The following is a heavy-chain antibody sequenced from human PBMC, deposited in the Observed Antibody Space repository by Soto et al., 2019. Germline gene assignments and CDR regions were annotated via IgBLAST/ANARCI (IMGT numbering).Heavy chain of an antibody. D-gene: IGHD3-22*01. CDR1: GFTFSSYG. Sequence: GGSLRLSCAASGFTFSSYGMHWVRQAPGKGLEWVAVISYDGSNKYYADSVKGRFTISRDNSKNTLYLQMNSLRAEDTAVYYCAKDLFYDSSGFFPPRGQGTLVTVSS. CDR2: ISYDGSNK. CDR3: AKDLFYDSSGFFPP. V-gene: IGHV3-30*18. J-gene: IGHJ4*01.